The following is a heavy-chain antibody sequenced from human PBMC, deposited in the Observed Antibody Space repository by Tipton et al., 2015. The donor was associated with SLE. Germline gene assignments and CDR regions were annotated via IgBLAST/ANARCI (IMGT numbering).Heavy chain of an antibody. D-gene: IGHD3-3*02. CDR2: MYYSGIT. CDR3: ARGTPFMEFERNWFDP. CDR1: GASISSSY. J-gene: IGHJ5*02. V-gene: IGHV4-59*01. Sequence: TLSLTCNVSGASISSSYLSWIRQTPGKGLEWIGYMYYSGITNYNPSLYSRVSISVDTSRNQFSLKMNSVTAADTAIYYCARGTPFMEFERNWFDPWGQGTLVTVSS.